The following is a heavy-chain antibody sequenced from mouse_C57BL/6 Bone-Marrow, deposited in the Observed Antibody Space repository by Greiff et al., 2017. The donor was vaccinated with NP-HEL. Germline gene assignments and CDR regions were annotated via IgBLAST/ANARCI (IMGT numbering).Heavy chain of an antibody. CDR2: IYPGSGST. D-gene: IGHD1-1*01. CDR1: GYTFTSYW. V-gene: IGHV1-55*01. CDR3: ARHYGSRGAMDY. J-gene: IGHJ4*01. Sequence: QVQLQQPGAELVKPGASVKMSCKASGYTFTSYWITWVKQRPGQGLEWIGDIYPGSGSTNYNEKFKSKATLTVDTSSSTAYMQLSSLTSEDSAVYYCARHYGSRGAMDYWGQGTSVTVSS.